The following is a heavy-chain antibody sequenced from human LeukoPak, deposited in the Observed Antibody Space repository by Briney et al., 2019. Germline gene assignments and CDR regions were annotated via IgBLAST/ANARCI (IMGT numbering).Heavy chain of an antibody. CDR2: VNGDGSST. J-gene: IGHJ4*02. Sequence: GGSLRLSCAASGFTFSTYWMHWVRQAPGKGLVWVSRVNGDGSSTNYADSVKGRFTISRDNAKNTLYLQMNTLRAEDTAVYYCARDGIAAVDFDYWGQGILVTVSS. V-gene: IGHV3-74*01. CDR1: GFTFSTYW. CDR3: ARDGIAAVDFDY. D-gene: IGHD6-13*01.